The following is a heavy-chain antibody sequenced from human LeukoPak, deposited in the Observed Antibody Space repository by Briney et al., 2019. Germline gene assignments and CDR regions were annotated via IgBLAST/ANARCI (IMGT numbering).Heavy chain of an antibody. D-gene: IGHD3-10*01. J-gene: IGHJ6*02. CDR2: EKQDESEK. Sequence: PGGSLRLSCAASGFTFSSYGMHWVRQAPGKGLEWVANEKQDESEKYYVDSVKGRFTISRDNAKNSLYLQMNSLRAEDTAVYYCARNSMIRGAGDGMDVWGQGTTVTVSS. CDR1: GFTFSSYG. V-gene: IGHV3-7*01. CDR3: ARNSMIRGAGDGMDV.